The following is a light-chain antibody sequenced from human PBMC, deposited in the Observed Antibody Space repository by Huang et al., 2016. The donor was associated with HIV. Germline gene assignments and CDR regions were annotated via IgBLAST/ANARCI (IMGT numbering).Light chain of an antibody. V-gene: IGKV1-39*01. Sequence: DIQLTQSPSSLSASVGDRVTITCRASQNIAIYLNWYQQKPGEAPELLIYAASNLQSGVSSRFSGGGSGTDFTLTISSLQPEDFLTYFCQQSYNTPYTFGQGTKLEIK. CDR3: QQSYNTPYT. J-gene: IGKJ2*01. CDR2: AAS. CDR1: QNIAIY.